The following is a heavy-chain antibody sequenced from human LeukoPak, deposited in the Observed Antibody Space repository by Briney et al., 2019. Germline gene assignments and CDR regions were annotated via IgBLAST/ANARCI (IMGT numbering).Heavy chain of an antibody. D-gene: IGHD6-13*01. V-gene: IGHV3-23*01. CDR2: IRGDGVTT. CDR1: GFTFSSHG. J-gene: IGHJ6*03. CDR3: AKFAPARAAAGTDYYYYMDV. Sequence: GGTLRLSCAASGFTFSSHGMNWVRQAPGKGLEWVSGIRGDGVTTYYADSVKGRFTISRDNSKNTLYLQMNSLRAEDTAVYYCAKFAPARAAAGTDYYYYMDVWGKGTTVTVSS.